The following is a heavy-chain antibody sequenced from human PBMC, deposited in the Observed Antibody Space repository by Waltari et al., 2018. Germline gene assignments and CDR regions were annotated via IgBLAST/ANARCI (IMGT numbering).Heavy chain of an antibody. Sequence: LESGGGLVQPGGSLRLSCEASGFSFGSYALTWVRQIPGKGLDWVSTMSGSGHTTHYAESVKGRFTISRDNSKSTLFLQMNSLSVDDSAVYFCARGEDDYLDLDHCDTWGQGTLVTVSS. CDR1: GFSFGSYA. CDR3: ARGEDDYLDLDHCDT. J-gene: IGHJ5*02. CDR2: MSGSGHTT. D-gene: IGHD4-17*01. V-gene: IGHV3-23*01.